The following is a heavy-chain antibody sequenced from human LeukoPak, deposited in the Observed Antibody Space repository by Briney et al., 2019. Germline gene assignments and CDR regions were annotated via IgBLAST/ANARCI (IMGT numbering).Heavy chain of an antibody. Sequence: SEILSLTCAVYGGSFSGHYWTWIRQPPGKGLERIGEINHSGSTNYNPSLKSRVTISVDTSKNQFSLKVSSVTAADTAVYYCARVKDPGGYYYYYYMDIWGKGNTVTVSS. CDR1: GGSFSGHY. CDR3: ARVKDPGGYYYYYYMDI. D-gene: IGHD3-16*01. J-gene: IGHJ6*03. CDR2: INHSGST. V-gene: IGHV4-34*01.